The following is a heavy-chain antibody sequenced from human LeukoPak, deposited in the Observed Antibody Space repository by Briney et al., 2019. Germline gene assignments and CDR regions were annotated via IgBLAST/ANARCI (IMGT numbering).Heavy chain of an antibody. CDR2: IRYDGSNK. V-gene: IGHV3-30*02. CDR1: GFTFSSYG. D-gene: IGHD3-3*01. CDR3: AKDLIAGTISNLNDY. J-gene: IGHJ4*02. Sequence: GGSLRLSCAASGFTFSSYGMHWVRQAPGKGLEWVAFIRYDGSNKYYADSVKGRFTISRDNSKNTLYLQMNSLRAEDTAVYYCAKDLIAGTISNLNDYWGQGTLVTVSS.